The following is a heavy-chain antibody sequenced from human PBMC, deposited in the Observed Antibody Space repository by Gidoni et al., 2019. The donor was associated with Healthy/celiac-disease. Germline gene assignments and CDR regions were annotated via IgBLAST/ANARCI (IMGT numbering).Heavy chain of an antibody. V-gene: IGHV1-8*01. D-gene: IGHD3-3*01. CDR2: MNPNSGNT. Sequence: GRQATGQGLEWMGWMNPNSGNTGYAQKFQGRVTMTRNTSISTAYMELSSLRSEDTAVYYCARVRRYDFWRGYTRPDWFDPWGQGTLVTVSS. CDR3: ARVRRYDFWRGYTRPDWFDP. J-gene: IGHJ5*02.